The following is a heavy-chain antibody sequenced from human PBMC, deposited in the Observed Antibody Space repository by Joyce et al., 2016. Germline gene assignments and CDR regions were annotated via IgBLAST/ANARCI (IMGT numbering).Heavy chain of an antibody. V-gene: IGHV4-59*01. D-gene: IGHD6-25*01. CDR2: IQYTGRT. J-gene: IGHJ4*02. Sequence: QVQLQESGPGLVKPSETLSLTCAVSGGSINGYYWTWIRQPPGKGLEWIGYIQYTGRTKYSPSLETRLTLSLETSKSQVSLKLSSVTAADTAVYYCARLPDITGWPFDSWGQGTLVTVSS. CDR3: ARLPDITGWPFDS. CDR1: GGSINGYY.